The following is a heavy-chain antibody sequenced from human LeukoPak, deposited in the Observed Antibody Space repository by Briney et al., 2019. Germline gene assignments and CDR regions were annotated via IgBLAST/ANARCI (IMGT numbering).Heavy chain of an antibody. J-gene: IGHJ6*02. V-gene: IGHV1-2*04. Sequence: GASVKVSCKASGYTFTGYYMHWVRQAPGQGLEWMGWINPNSGGTNYAQKFQGWVTMTRDTSISTAYMELSRLRSDDTAVYYCARDSGSYYYYYGMDVWGQGTTVTVSS. CDR3: ARDSGSYYYYYGMDV. CDR2: INPNSGGT. CDR1: GYTFTGYY. D-gene: IGHD1-26*01.